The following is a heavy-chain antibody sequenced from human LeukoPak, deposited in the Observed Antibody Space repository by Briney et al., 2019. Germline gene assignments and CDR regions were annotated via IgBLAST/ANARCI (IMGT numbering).Heavy chain of an antibody. J-gene: IGHJ4*02. D-gene: IGHD3-10*01. CDR2: ISSSSSTI. CDR1: GFTFSSYS. V-gene: IGHV3-48*01. CDR3: ARVDYGSGRRFDY. Sequence: PGGSLRLSRAASGFTFSSYSMNWVRQAPGKGLEWVSYISSSSSTIYYADSVKGRFTISRDNAKNSLYLQMNSLRAEDTAVYYCARVDYGSGRRFDYWGQGTLVTVSS.